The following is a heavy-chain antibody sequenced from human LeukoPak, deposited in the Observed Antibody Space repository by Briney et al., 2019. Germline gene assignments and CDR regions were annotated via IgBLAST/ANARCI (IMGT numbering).Heavy chain of an antibody. CDR2: ISGSGGST. V-gene: IGHV3-23*01. CDR1: GFTFSSYA. D-gene: IGHD6-19*01. Sequence: GGSLRLSCAASGFTFSSYARSWVRQAPGKGLEWVSAISGSGGSTYYADSVKGRFTISRDNSKNTLYLQMNSLRAEDTAVYYCARDFPYSSGWYVSAFDIWGQGTMVTVSS. CDR3: ARDFPYSSGWYVSAFDI. J-gene: IGHJ3*02.